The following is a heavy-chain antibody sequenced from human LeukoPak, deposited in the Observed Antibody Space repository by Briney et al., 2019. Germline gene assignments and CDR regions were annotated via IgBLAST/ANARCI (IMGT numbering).Heavy chain of an antibody. CDR1: GITFSDYW. Sequence: GGSLRLSCAASGITFSDYWMHWVRQAPGKGLEWVGFIRSKAYGGTTEYAASVKGRFTISRDDSKSIAYLQMNSLKTEDTAVYYCTRMGYSGYEFDYYYMDVWGKGTTVTISS. J-gene: IGHJ6*03. D-gene: IGHD5-12*01. CDR2: IRSKAYGGTT. V-gene: IGHV3-49*04. CDR3: TRMGYSGYEFDYYYMDV.